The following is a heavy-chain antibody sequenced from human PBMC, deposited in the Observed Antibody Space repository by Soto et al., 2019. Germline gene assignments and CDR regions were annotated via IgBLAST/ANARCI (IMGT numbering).Heavy chain of an antibody. Sequence: SVGSLRLSCAASGFTFSDYYMTWIRQAPGSGLEWVSYISSSSGTISYANSVKGRFTTSRDNAQNSLYLQMTSLRAEDTAVYYCARGTYRSKTDFDYWGQGTLVTVSS. CDR1: GFTFSDYY. CDR2: ISSSSGTI. V-gene: IGHV3-11*01. D-gene: IGHD6-13*01. J-gene: IGHJ4*02. CDR3: ARGTYRSKTDFDY.